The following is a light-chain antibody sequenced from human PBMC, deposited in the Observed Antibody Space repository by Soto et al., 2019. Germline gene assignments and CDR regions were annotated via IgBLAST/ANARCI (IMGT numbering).Light chain of an antibody. Sequence: QSALTQPRSVSGSPGQSVTISCTGTSSDVSDYNYVSWYQQHPGEAPKVMIYDVTKRPSGVPDRFSGSKSGNTASLTISGLQADDEADYYCCSYTGPYTVVFGGGTKVTVL. CDR3: CSYTGPYTVV. V-gene: IGLV2-11*01. J-gene: IGLJ2*01. CDR1: SSDVSDYNY. CDR2: DVT.